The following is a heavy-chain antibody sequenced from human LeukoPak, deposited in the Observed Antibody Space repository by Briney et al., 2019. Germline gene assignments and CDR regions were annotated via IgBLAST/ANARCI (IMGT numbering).Heavy chain of an antibody. Sequence: GRSLRLSCAASGFTFDDYAMHWVRLAPGRGLEWVSTISGDGQYTFFAASVRGRFSISTDNSNNTLYLQMNSLRAEDTAIYYCAKEKPFYCNRVSCPFDSWGQGVLVTVSS. J-gene: IGHJ4*02. CDR1: GFTFDDYA. CDR2: ISGDGQYT. D-gene: IGHD2-15*01. CDR3: AKEKPFYCNRVSCPFDS. V-gene: IGHV3-23*01.